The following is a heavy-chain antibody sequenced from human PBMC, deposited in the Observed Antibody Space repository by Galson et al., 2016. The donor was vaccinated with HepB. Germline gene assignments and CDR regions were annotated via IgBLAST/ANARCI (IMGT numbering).Heavy chain of an antibody. V-gene: IGHV3-66*02. Sequence: SLRLSCAVSGFTVSSDYMSWVRQAPGKELEWVSVIYSGGDTYYADSVKGRFTTSRDNSKNTLYLQMSSLRTEDTAVYFCARDPGLRNGMGGWGKGTTVTVSS. CDR2: IYSGGDT. CDR1: GFTVSSDY. CDR3: ARDPGLRNGMGG. J-gene: IGHJ6*04. D-gene: IGHD4-17*01.